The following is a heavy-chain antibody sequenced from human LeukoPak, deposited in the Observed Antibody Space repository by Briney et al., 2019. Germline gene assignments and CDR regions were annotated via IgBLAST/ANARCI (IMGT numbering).Heavy chain of an antibody. CDR1: GFTFSSYS. D-gene: IGHD3-3*01. CDR3: AKASNPAHYDFWSGPFDY. Sequence: GGSLRLPCAAPGFTFSSYSMNWVRQAPGKGLEWVSYISSSSSTKYYADSVKGRFTISRDNAKNSLYLQMNSLRAEDTAVYYCAKASNPAHYDFWSGPFDYWGQGTLVTVSS. J-gene: IGHJ4*02. V-gene: IGHV3-48*01. CDR2: ISSSSSTK.